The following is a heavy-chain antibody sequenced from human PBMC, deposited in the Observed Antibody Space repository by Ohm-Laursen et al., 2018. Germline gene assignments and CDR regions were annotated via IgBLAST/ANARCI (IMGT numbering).Heavy chain of an antibody. Sequence: GSSVKVSCKASGYTFTSYYMHWVRQAPGQGLEWMGIINPSGGSTSYAQKFQGRVTMTRDTSTSTVYMELSSLRSEDTAVYYCARDGAYCGGDCYSLPDYWGQGTLVTVSS. CDR1: GYTFTSYY. CDR3: ARDGAYCGGDCYSLPDY. CDR2: INPSGGST. D-gene: IGHD2-21*01. J-gene: IGHJ4*02. V-gene: IGHV1-46*01.